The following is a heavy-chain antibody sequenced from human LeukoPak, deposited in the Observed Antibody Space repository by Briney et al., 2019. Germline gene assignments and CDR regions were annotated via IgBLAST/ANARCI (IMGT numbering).Heavy chain of an antibody. CDR1: GFTFSSYE. D-gene: IGHD2-21*02. CDR3: ARVSYCGGDCFNWFDP. CDR2: ISSSGSTI. J-gene: IGHJ5*02. Sequence: GGSLRLSCAASGFTFSSYEMNWVRQAPGKVLEWVSYISSSGSTIYYADSVKGRFTISRDNAKNSLYLQMNSLRAEDTAVYYCARVSYCGGDCFNWFDPWGQGTLVTVSS. V-gene: IGHV3-48*03.